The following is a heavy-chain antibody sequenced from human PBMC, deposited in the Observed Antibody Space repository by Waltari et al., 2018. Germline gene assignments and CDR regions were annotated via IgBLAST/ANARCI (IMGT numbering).Heavy chain of an antibody. CDR2: ISEDGGEK. J-gene: IGHJ3*02. Sequence: EVQLVESGGGLVQPGGSLRLSCEASGFSSDWMDWVRQGPGKGRQWGANISEDGGEKYYLGSVKGRFTIARDNAKKLVYLEMNSLRAEDTAIYYCSKRLEIWGRGTMVAVSS. CDR3: SKRLEI. CDR1: GFSSDW. V-gene: IGHV3-7*01.